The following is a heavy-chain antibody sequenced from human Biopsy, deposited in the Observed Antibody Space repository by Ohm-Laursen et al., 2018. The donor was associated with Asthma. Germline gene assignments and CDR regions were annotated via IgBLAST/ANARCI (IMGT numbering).Heavy chain of an antibody. CDR1: GFMFRSFG. V-gene: IGHV3-30*03. J-gene: IGHJ4*02. CDR3: ARGLDYSGRSGFDY. D-gene: IGHD3-10*01. CDR2: ISYDGNHK. Sequence: SLRLSCAASGFMFRSFGMHWVRQAPGKGLEWVAVISYDGNHKFYEDSVKGRFTISRDNSKNTMYLVMNSLRPEDTAVYYCARGLDYSGRSGFDYWGQGTLVTVSS.